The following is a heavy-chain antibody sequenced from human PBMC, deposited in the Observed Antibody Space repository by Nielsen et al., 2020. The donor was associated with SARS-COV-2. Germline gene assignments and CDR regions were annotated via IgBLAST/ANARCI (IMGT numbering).Heavy chain of an antibody. CDR1: GVSISGGNHY. J-gene: IGHJ5*01. V-gene: IGHV4-39*01. D-gene: IGHD2-2*01. CDR3: ARLRGYQLLTNWFDS. CDR2: TYYSGST. Sequence: SETLSLTCTVSGVSISGGNHYWGWVRQSPGKGLECIGNTYYSGSTSYNPSLKSRVSIFLDTSKNQFSLKLTSVTAADTAVYFCARLRGYQLLTNWFDSWGQGILVTVSS.